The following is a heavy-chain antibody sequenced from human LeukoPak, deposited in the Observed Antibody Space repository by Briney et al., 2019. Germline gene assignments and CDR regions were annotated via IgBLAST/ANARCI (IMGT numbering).Heavy chain of an antibody. D-gene: IGHD6-13*01. J-gene: IGHJ4*02. Sequence: SVKVSCKASGGTFSSYAISWVRQAPGQGLEWMGGIIPIFGTANYAQKFQGRVTITADESTSTAYMELSSLRSEDTAVYYCASTESALHYRSSWYDYWGQGTLVTVSS. CDR3: ASTESALHYRSSWYDY. CDR2: IIPIFGTA. V-gene: IGHV1-69*01. CDR1: GGTFSSYA.